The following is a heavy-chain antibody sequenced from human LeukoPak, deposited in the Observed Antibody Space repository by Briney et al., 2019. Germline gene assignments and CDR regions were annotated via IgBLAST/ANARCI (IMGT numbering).Heavy chain of an antibody. J-gene: IGHJ4*02. CDR2: ISGSGGST. CDR3: AKDLLGFGFSRSPRGYSSGRYLQNDY. Sequence: PGGSLRLSCAASGFTFSSYAMSWVRQAPGKGLEWVSAISGSGGSTYYADSVKGRFTISRDNSKNTLYLQMNSLRAEDTAVYYCAKDLLGFGFSRSPRGYSSGRYLQNDYWGQGTLVTVSS. V-gene: IGHV3-23*01. CDR1: GFTFSSYA. D-gene: IGHD6-19*01.